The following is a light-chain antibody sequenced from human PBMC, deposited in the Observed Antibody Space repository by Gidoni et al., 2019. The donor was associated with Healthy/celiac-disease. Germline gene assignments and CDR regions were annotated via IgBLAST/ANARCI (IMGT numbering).Light chain of an antibody. CDR2: QDS. J-gene: IGLJ2*01. CDR1: KLGDKY. Sequence: SYDLTQPLSASVSPGQTASITCSGDKLGDKYACWYQQKPGQSPVLVIYQDSKRPSGIPERFSGSDSGNTATLTISGTQAMDEADYYCQAWDSSTVVFGGGTKLTVL. V-gene: IGLV3-1*01. CDR3: QAWDSSTVV.